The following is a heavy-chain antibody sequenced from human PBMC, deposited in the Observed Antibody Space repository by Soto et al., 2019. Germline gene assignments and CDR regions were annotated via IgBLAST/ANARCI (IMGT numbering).Heavy chain of an antibody. D-gene: IGHD6-13*01. J-gene: IGHJ4*02. CDR2: LTNNGGTT. CDR3: ARAPSSTWYLAY. CDR1: GFTFSTYA. V-gene: IGHV3-64*01. Sequence: EVQLVESGGGLVQPGGSLRLSCAASGFTFSTYAMHWVRQAPGKGLEYVSALTNNGGTTYYARSVKGRFTISRENSKNTLYLQMGSLRAEDMAVYYCARAPSSTWYLAYWGQGTLVTVSS.